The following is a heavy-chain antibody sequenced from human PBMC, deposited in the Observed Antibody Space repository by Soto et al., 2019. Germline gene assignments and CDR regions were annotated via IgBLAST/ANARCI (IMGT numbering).Heavy chain of an antibody. V-gene: IGHV4-39*01. D-gene: IGHD6-19*01. J-gene: IGHJ5*02. CDR2: VYYSGST. Sequence: QLQMQESGPGLVKSSETLSLTCTVSGGSISISTYYWGWIRQPPGKGLEWIGSVYYSGSTYYNPSLKSRVPISVDTSKNQFSLKLSSVTAADTAVYYCARHGQLYNSGWYLNWFDPWGQGTLVTVSS. CDR3: ARHGQLYNSGWYLNWFDP. CDR1: GGSISISTYY.